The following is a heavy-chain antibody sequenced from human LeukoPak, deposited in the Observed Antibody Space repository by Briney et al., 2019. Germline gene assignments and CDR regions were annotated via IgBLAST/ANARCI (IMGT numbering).Heavy chain of an antibody. Sequence: GGSLRLSCAASGFTFSSYAMSWVRQAPGKGLEWVSVISGSGGSTYYADSVKGRFTISRDNSKNTLYLQMNSLRAEDTAVYYCAKDHRDILTGYGLICDYWGQGTLVTVSS. V-gene: IGHV3-23*01. CDR1: GFTFSSYA. CDR3: AKDHRDILTGYGLICDY. D-gene: IGHD3-9*01. CDR2: ISGSGGST. J-gene: IGHJ4*02.